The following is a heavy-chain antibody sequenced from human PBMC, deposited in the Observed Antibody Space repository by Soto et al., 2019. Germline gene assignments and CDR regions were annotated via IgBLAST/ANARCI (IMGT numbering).Heavy chain of an antibody. J-gene: IGHJ4*02. Sequence: GSLRLSCAASGFTFSSYWMHWVRQAPGKGLVWVSRINSDGSSTSYADSVKGRFTSSRDNAKNTLYLQMNSLRAEDTAVYYCAREWFGESPSPYYFDYWGQGTLVTVSS. CDR2: INSDGSST. CDR3: AREWFGESPSPYYFDY. V-gene: IGHV3-74*01. CDR1: GFTFSSYW. D-gene: IGHD3-10*01.